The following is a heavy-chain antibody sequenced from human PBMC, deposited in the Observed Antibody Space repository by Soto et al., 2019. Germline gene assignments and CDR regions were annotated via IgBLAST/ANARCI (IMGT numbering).Heavy chain of an antibody. CDR1: GFTFSSYA. D-gene: IGHD2-15*01. CDR2: ISGSGGSA. CDR3: AKGVVVVAATVTLDV. V-gene: IGHV3-23*01. Sequence: PGGSLRLSCAASGFTFSSYAMSWFRQAPGKGLEWVSAISGSGGSAYYADSVKGRFTISRDNSKNTLYLQMNSLRAEDTAVYYCAKGVVVVAATVTLDVWGQGTTVTVSS. J-gene: IGHJ6*02.